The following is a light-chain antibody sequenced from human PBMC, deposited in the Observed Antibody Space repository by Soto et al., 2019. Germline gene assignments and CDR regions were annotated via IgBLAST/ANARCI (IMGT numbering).Light chain of an antibody. J-gene: IGKJ2*01. Sequence: EIVMTQSPATLSVSPGERATLSCRASQSVSSNLAWYQQRPGQAPRLLIYDASTKATGIPARFSGSGSGTEFTITISSLQSEDFAVYYYQHYANWTPPTFGQGTKLAIK. V-gene: IGKV3-15*01. CDR3: QHYANWTPPT. CDR1: QSVSSN. CDR2: DAS.